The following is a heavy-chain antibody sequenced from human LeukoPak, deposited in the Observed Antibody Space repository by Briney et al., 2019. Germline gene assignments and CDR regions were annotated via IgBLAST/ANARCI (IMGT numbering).Heavy chain of an antibody. CDR3: ARGFGVVSNWFDP. D-gene: IGHD3-3*01. J-gene: IGHJ5*02. V-gene: IGHV5-51*01. CDR1: GYSFTSYW. CDR2: IYPGDSDT. Sequence: GESLKISCKGSGYSFTSYWIGWVRPMPGKGLEGMGIIYPGDSDTRYSPSFQGQVTISADKSISTAYLQWSSLKASDTAMYYCARGFGVVSNWFDPWGQGTLVTVSS.